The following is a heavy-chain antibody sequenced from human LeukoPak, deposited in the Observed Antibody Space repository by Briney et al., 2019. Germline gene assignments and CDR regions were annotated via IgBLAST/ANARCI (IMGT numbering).Heavy chain of an antibody. CDR2: INHSGST. CDR3: ARGMHCSSTSCYRGRYYYYYMDV. CDR1: GGSFSGYY. Sequence: PSETLSLTCAVYGGSFSGYYWSWIRQPPGEGLEWIGEINHSGSTNYNPSLKSRVTISVDTSKNQFSLKLSSVTAADTAVYYCARGMHCSSTSCYRGRYYYYYMDVWGKGTTVTVSS. J-gene: IGHJ6*03. V-gene: IGHV4-34*01. D-gene: IGHD2-2*01.